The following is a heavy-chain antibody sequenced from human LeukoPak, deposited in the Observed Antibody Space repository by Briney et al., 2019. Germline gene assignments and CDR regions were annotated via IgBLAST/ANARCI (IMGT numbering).Heavy chain of an antibody. Sequence: GGSLRLSCAASGFTLDDYAMHWVRQTPRKGLEWVSGISWNSGNIGYADSVKGRFTISRDNARNSLYLQMNSLRAEDTALYYCAKDITHDTVMFSFASWGQGTLVTVSS. D-gene: IGHD5-18*01. CDR3: AKDITHDTVMFSFAS. V-gene: IGHV3-9*01. CDR2: ISWNSGNI. J-gene: IGHJ4*02. CDR1: GFTLDDYA.